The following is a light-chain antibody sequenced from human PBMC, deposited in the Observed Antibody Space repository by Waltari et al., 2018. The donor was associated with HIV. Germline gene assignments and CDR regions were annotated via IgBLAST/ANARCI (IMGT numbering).Light chain of an antibody. CDR1: NIGTKD. J-gene: IGLJ2*01. CDR3: QVGHYSVF. CDR2: NDK. Sequence: SYELTQPLSVSVALGQTARLSCRGSNIGTKDVHWYQQKPGQAPSLVIFNDKNRPTCVPGAPSGAKARNTATLTIRGVQAGAAAVYHCQVGHYSVFFGGGTNLTVL. V-gene: IGLV3-9*01.